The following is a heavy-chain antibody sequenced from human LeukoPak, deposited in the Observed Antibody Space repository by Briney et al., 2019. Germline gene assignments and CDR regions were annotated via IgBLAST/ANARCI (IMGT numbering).Heavy chain of an antibody. CDR3: ARAPYYDFWSGYYDGGAFDI. CDR1: GYTFTGYY. Sequence: ASVKVSCKASGYTFTGYYMHWVRQAPGQGLEWMGWINPNSGGTNYAQKFQGRLTMTRDTSISTAYMELSRLRSDDTAVYYSARAPYYDFWSGYYDGGAFDIWGQGTMVTVSS. D-gene: IGHD3-3*01. CDR2: INPNSGGT. V-gene: IGHV1-2*02. J-gene: IGHJ3*02.